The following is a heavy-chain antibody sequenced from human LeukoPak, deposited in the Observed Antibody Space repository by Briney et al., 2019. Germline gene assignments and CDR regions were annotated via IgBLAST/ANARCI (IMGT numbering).Heavy chain of an antibody. CDR3: ARAYYYDSSGYYGY. CDR2: IKSDGSSI. J-gene: IGHJ4*02. V-gene: IGHV3-74*01. Sequence: GGSLRLSCAASGFTFSSYWMHWVRQTPGKGLMWVSRIKSDGSSIGYADSVKGRFTISRDNAKNMLYLQMNSLRAEDTAVYYCARAYYYDSSGYYGYWGQGTLVTVSS. CDR1: GFTFSSYW. D-gene: IGHD3-22*01.